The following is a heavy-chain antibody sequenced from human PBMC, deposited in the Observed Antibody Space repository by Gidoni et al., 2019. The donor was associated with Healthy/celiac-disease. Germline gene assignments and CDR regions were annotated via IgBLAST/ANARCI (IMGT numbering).Heavy chain of an antibody. CDR1: GGSISSSRYY. CDR2: IYYSGST. V-gene: IGHV4-39*01. Sequence: QLQLQESGPGLVKPSETLSLTCTVAGGSISSSRYYWGWIRQPPGKGLEWIGSIYYSGSTYYNPSLKSRVTISVDTSKNQFSLKLSSVTAADTAVYYCARHEPGYYYFDYWGQGTLVTVSS. D-gene: IGHD3-22*01. CDR3: ARHEPGYYYFDY. J-gene: IGHJ4*02.